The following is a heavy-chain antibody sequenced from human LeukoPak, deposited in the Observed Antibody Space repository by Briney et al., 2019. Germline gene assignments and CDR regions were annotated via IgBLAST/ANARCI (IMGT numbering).Heavy chain of an antibody. CDR3: ARGHIYAFDY. D-gene: IGHD2-2*02. J-gene: IGHJ4*02. CDR1: GFTSSSYR. V-gene: IGHV3-48*02. Sequence: VGSLRPSCAPSGFTSSSYRMTTVRQAARNRREWGSYIRSSSGEIYYAVSVKGRFSISTDNAKNSLYLEMSSLSDEDTAVYYCARGHIYAFDYWRRGNQVSVSS. CDR2: IRSSSGEI.